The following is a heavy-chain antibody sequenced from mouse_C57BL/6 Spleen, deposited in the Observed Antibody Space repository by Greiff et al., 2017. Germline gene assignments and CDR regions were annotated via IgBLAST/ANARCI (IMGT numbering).Heavy chain of an antibody. Sequence: VKLMESGPELVKPGASVKISCKASGYAFSSSWMNWVKQRPGKGLEWIGRIYPGDGDTNYNGKFKGKATLTADKSSSTAYMQLSSLTSEDSAVYFCASPTVVFDYWGQGTTLTVSS. J-gene: IGHJ2*01. D-gene: IGHD1-1*01. CDR3: ASPTVVFDY. CDR2: IYPGDGDT. V-gene: IGHV1-82*01. CDR1: GYAFSSSW.